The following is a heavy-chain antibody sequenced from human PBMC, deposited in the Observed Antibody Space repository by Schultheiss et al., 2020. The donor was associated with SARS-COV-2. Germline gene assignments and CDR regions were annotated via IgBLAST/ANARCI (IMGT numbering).Heavy chain of an antibody. V-gene: IGHV1-69*13. CDR3: ARALYYYDSSGYYTDNGVDY. D-gene: IGHD3-22*01. CDR1: GYTFTSYG. J-gene: IGHJ4*02. Sequence: SVKVSCKASGYTFTSYGISWVRQAPGQGLEWMGGINPIFGTANYAQKFQGRVTITADESTSTAYMELSSLRAEDTAVYYCARALYYYDSSGYYTDNGVDYWGQGTLVTVSS. CDR2: INPIFGTA.